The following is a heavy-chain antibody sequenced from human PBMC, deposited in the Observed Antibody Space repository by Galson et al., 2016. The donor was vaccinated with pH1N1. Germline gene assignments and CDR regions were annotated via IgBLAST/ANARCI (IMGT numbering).Heavy chain of an antibody. CDR2: INQDGDKK. V-gene: IGHV3-7*01. D-gene: IGHD3-9*01. Sequence: SLRLSCAASGFNFSNYWMQWVRRAPGKGLRWVANINQDGDKKYYVGSVEGRFTISRDNAKNSLYLQMNNLRDEDTAMYFCARRYFDYWGQGALVTVSS. CDR3: ARRYFDY. CDR1: GFNFSNYW. J-gene: IGHJ4*02.